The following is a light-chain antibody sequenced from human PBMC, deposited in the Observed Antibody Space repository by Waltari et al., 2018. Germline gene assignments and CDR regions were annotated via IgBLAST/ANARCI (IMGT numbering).Light chain of an antibody. CDR1: QSVSSY. CDR3: QQRSNWPRPT. Sequence: EIVLTQSPATLSLSPGERVTLSCRASQSVSSYLAWYQQKPGQAPRLLIYDASNRATGIPARFSGSGSGTDFTLTISSLEPEDFAVYYCQQRSNWPRPTFGQGTKVEIK. CDR2: DAS. J-gene: IGKJ1*01. V-gene: IGKV3-11*01.